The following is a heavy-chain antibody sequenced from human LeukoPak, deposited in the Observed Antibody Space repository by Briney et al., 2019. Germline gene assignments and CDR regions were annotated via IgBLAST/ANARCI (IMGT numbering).Heavy chain of an antibody. CDR1: VGSISSYY. Sequence: SETLSLTCTVSVGSISSYYWSWLRQPAGKGLEWIGRIYTSGSTNYNPSLKSRVTMSVDTSKNQFSLKLSSVTAADTAVYYCASEVRGVLTYFDYWGQGTLVTVSS. J-gene: IGHJ4*02. CDR2: IYTSGST. CDR3: ASEVRGVLTYFDY. V-gene: IGHV4-4*07. D-gene: IGHD3-10*01.